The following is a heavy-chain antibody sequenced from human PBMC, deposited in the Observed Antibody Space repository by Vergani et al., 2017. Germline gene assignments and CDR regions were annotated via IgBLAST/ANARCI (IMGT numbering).Heavy chain of an antibody. Sequence: EVQLVESGGGLVQPGGSLRLSCAASGFTVSSNYMSWVRQAPGKGLEWVSVIYSGGSTYYADSVKGRFTISRDNSKNTLYLQMNSLRVEDTGVYYCARARCIETCDMSNWLDSWGQGTLVTVSS. CDR1: GFTVSSNY. CDR3: ARARCIETCDMSNWLDS. D-gene: IGHD5/OR15-5a*01. CDR2: IYSGGST. V-gene: IGHV3-66*01. J-gene: IGHJ5*01.